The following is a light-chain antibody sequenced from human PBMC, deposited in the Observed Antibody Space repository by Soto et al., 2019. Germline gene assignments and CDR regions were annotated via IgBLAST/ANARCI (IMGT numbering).Light chain of an antibody. V-gene: IGKV3-20*01. CDR1: QSVSNNY. CDR3: QQYGSSGT. CDR2: GAS. J-gene: IGKJ1*01. Sequence: EIALTQSPGTVSLSPGERATLSCRASQSVSNNYLAWYQQKPGQAPRLLIYGASNRATGIPDRFSGSGSGTDFTLTISRLEPEDFAVYYCQQYGSSGTFGQGTKVDIK.